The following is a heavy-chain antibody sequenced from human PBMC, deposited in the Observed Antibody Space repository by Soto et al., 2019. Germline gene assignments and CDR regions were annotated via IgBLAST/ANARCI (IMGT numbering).Heavy chain of an antibody. V-gene: IGHV1-18*01. J-gene: IGHJ6*03. D-gene: IGHD1-26*01. Sequence: ASVKVSCKASGYTFTSYGISWVRQAPGQGLEWMGWISAYNGNTNYAQKLQGRVTMTTDTSTSTAYTELRSLRSDDTAVYYCARVAVSGGATLNYYYYMDVWGKGTTVTVSS. CDR1: GYTFTSYG. CDR3: ARVAVSGGATLNYYYYMDV. CDR2: ISAYNGNT.